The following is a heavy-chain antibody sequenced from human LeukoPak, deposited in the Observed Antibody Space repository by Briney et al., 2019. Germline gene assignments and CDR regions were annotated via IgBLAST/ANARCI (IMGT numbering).Heavy chain of an antibody. CDR3: AIRREDYYDSSGYEPPFDY. CDR2: ISYSGST. J-gene: IGHJ4*02. V-gene: IGHV4-31*03. CDR1: GGSISSGGYY. Sequence: PSQTLSLTCTVSGGSISSGGYYWSWIRQHPGKGLGWIGYISYSGSTYYNQSLKSRVTISVDTSKNQFSLKLSSVTAADTAVYYCAIRREDYYDSSGYEPPFDYWGQGTLVTVSS. D-gene: IGHD3-22*01.